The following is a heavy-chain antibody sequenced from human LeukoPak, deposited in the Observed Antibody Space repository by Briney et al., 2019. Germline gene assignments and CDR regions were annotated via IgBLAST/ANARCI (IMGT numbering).Heavy chain of an antibody. CDR3: AREYSSSWYSIYFDY. Sequence: PGGSLRLSCEASGFTFSSYWMHWVRQAPGKGLVWVSRINSDGSSTSYAHSVKGRFTISRDNAKNTLYVQMNSLRAEDTAVYYCAREYSSSWYSIYFDYWGQGTLVTVSS. D-gene: IGHD6-13*01. CDR2: INSDGSST. CDR1: GFTFSSYW. V-gene: IGHV3-74*01. J-gene: IGHJ4*02.